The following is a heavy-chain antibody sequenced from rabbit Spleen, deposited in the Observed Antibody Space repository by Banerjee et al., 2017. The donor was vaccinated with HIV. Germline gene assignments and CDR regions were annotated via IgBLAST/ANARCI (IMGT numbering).Heavy chain of an antibody. CDR2: IYAGRSGYA. J-gene: IGHJ4*01. V-gene: IGHV1S40*01. D-gene: IGHD6-1*01. CDR3: AGDLFSDGAVL. Sequence: QSLEESGGDLVQPGASLTLTCKASGFDFSSNYWMCWVRQAPGKGLESTGCIYAGRSGYAYYANWAKGRFTIYKTSSTTVTLQMTSLTAADTASYFCAGDLFSDGAVLWGPGTLVTDS. CDR1: GFDFSSNYW.